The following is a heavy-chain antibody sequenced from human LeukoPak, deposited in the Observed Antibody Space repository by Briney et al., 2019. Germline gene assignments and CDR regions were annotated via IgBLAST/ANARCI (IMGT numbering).Heavy chain of an antibody. J-gene: IGHJ4*02. CDR1: AGSISSSSYY. Sequence: SETLSLTCTVSAGSISSSSYYWGWIRQPPGKGLEWIGSIYYSGSTYYNPSLKSRVTISVDTSKNQFSLKLSSVTAADTAVYYCARDRVGATVYFDYWGQGTLVTVSS. CDR2: IYYSGST. V-gene: IGHV4-39*07. D-gene: IGHD1-26*01. CDR3: ARDRVGATVYFDY.